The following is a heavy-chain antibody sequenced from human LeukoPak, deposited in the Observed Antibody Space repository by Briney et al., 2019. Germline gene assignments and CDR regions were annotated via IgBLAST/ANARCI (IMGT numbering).Heavy chain of an antibody. V-gene: IGHV4-59*08. CDR3: ARHGRFTDGWFDY. Sequence: SETLSLTCTVSGGSLSSYYCTWMRPPPGKGLAWIGNIYYTGSTKYNPSLHSRVTISLHTPKNQFSLNLYSVTAPDTSVYYCARHGRFTDGWFDYWGQGALVTVSS. CDR2: IYYTGST. J-gene: IGHJ5*01. CDR1: GGSLSSYY. D-gene: IGHD3/OR15-3a*01.